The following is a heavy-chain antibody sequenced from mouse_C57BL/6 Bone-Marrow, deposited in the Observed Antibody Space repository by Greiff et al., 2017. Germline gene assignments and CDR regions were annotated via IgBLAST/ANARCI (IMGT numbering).Heavy chain of an antibody. Sequence: DVKLQESGAELVKPGASVKLSCTASGFNIKDYYMHWVKQRTEQGLEWIGRIDPEDGETKYAPKFQGKATITAETSSNTAYLQLSSLTSEDTAVYYCARIPPYYYGSSYWYFDVWGTGTTVTVSS. J-gene: IGHJ1*03. CDR1: GFNIKDYY. CDR3: ARIPPYYYGSSYWYFDV. CDR2: IDPEDGET. V-gene: IGHV14-2*01. D-gene: IGHD1-1*01.